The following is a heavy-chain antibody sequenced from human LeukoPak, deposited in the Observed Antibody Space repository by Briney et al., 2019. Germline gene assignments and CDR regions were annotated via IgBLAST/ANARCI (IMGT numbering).Heavy chain of an antibody. J-gene: IGHJ4*02. D-gene: IGHD4-17*01. Sequence: PSETLSLTCTVSGGSISSSSYYWGWIRQPPGKGLEWIGSIYYSVSTYYNPSLKSRVTISVDTSKNQFSLKLSSVTAADTAVYYCARDDGDYVSSFFDYWGQGTLVTVSS. CDR3: ARDDGDYVSSFFDY. CDR1: GGSISSSSYY. CDR2: IYYSVST. V-gene: IGHV4-39*02.